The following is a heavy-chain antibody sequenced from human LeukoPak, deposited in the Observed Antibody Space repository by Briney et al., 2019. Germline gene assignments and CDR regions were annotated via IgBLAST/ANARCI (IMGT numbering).Heavy chain of an antibody. Sequence: SETLSLTCAVYGGSFSGYYWSWLRQPPGKGLEWIGEINHSGSTNYNPSLKSRVTISVDTSKNQFSLKLRSVTAADTAVYYCARHMRYSYGYHWCDLWGRGTLLTVSS. V-gene: IGHV4-34*01. D-gene: IGHD5-18*01. J-gene: IGHJ5*02. CDR1: GGSFSGYY. CDR2: INHSGST. CDR3: ARHMRYSYGYHWCDL.